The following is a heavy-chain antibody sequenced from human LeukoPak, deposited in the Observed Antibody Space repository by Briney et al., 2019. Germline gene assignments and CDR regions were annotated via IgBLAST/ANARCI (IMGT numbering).Heavy chain of an antibody. D-gene: IGHD3-10*02. CDR2: ISSSSNYI. CDR1: GFTFSSYS. V-gene: IGHV3-21*01. CDR3: AELGITMIGGV. Sequence: PGGSLRLSCAASGFTFSSYSMNWVRQAPGKGLEWVSSISSSSNYIYYVDSLKGRFTISRDNAKNSLYLQMNSLRAEDTAVYYCAELGITMIGGVWGKGTTVTISS. J-gene: IGHJ6*04.